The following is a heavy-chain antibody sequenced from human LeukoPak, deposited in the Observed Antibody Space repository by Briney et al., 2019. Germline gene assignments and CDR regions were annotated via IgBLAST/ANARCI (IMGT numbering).Heavy chain of an antibody. J-gene: IGHJ4*02. Sequence: SQTLSLTCTVSGGSISSGGYYWSWLRQHPGKGLEWIGYIYYSGSTYYNPSLKSRVTISVDTSKNQFSLKLSSVTAADTAVYYCARERYCSSTSCYAGAAAVDYWGQGTLVTVSS. V-gene: IGHV4-31*03. CDR1: GGSISSGGYY. CDR2: IYYSGST. CDR3: ARERYCSSTSCYAGAAAVDY. D-gene: IGHD2-2*01.